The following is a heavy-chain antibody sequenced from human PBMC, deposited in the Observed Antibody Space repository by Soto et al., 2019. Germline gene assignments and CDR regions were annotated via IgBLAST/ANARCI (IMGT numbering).Heavy chain of an antibody. V-gene: IGHV3-74*01. CDR1: GSTFSTYW. J-gene: IGHJ6*02. CDR2: INSDGSTT. CDR3: ARDAYYAMGV. Sequence: EVQLVESGGGLVQPGGSLRLSCAASGSTFSTYWMHWVRQAPGKGLVWVSRINSDGSTTNYADSVKGRFTISRDNAKNTLYLQMNSLRAEDTAVYYCARDAYYAMGVWGQGTTVTVSS.